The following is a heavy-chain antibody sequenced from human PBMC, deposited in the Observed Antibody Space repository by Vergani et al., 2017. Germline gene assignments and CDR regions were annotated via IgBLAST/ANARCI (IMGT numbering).Heavy chain of an antibody. CDR3: AKGPYCSGGSCYSGAFDI. J-gene: IGHJ3*02. D-gene: IGHD2-15*01. V-gene: IGHV5-51*01. CDR1: GYSFTSYW. CDR2: IYPGDSDT. Sequence: EVQLVQSGAEVKKPGESLKISCKGSGYSFTSYWIAWVRQMPGKGLEWMGIIYPGDSDTRYSPSFQGQVTISADKSISTVYLPWSSLKASDTAMYYCAKGPYCSGGSCYSGAFDIWGQGTMVTVSS.